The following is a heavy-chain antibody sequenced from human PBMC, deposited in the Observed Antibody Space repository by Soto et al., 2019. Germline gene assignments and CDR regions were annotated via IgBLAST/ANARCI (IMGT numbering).Heavy chain of an antibody. D-gene: IGHD4-17*01. J-gene: IGHJ5*02. CDR1: GYTFTSYG. CDR2: ISAYNGNT. V-gene: IGHV1-18*01. CDR3: ARDPNDYGDFSGKFDP. Sequence: QVQLVQSGAEAKKPGASVKVSCKASGYTFTSYGISWVRQAPGQGLEWMGWISAYNGNTNYAQKLQGRVTMTTDTSTSTAYMELRSLRSDDTAVYYCARDPNDYGDFSGKFDPWGQGTLVTVSS.